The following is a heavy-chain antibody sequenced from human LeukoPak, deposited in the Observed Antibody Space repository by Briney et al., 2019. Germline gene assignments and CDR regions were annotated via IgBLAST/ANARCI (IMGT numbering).Heavy chain of an antibody. CDR3: ARDNVVDSYRYYYYMDV. J-gene: IGHJ6*03. CDR1: GFTFSDYY. CDR2: ISSSGSFI. D-gene: IGHD5-18*01. V-gene: IGHV3-11*04. Sequence: PGGSLRLSCAASGFTFSDYYMSWIRQAPGKGLEWGSYISSSGSFIYYADSVKGRFTISRDNAKNSLYLQMNSLRAEDTAVYYCARDNVVDSYRYYYYMDVWGKGTTVTVSS.